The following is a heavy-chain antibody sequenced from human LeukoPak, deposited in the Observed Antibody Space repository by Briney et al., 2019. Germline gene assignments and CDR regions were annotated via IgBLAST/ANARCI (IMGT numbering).Heavy chain of an antibody. Sequence: GGSLRLSCAASGFTFSSYAMHWVRQAPGKGLEWVAVISYDGSNKYYADSVKGRFTISRDNSKNTLYLQMNSLRAEDTAVCYCAYGSGSYYNPTAFDIWGQGTMVTVSS. D-gene: IGHD3-10*01. J-gene: IGHJ3*02. V-gene: IGHV3-30-3*01. CDR3: AYGSGSYYNPTAFDI. CDR2: ISYDGSNK. CDR1: GFTFSSYA.